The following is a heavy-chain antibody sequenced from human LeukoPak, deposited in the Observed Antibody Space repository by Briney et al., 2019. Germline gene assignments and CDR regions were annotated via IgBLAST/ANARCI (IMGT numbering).Heavy chain of an antibody. V-gene: IGHV1-46*01. CDR1: GYTFTNYY. CDR3: ARDFDPAPGGYGYFDY. Sequence: GASVKVSCKASGYTFTNYYMHWVRQAPGQGLEWMGIINPSGGSTSYAQKFQGRVTMTRDTSTSTVYMELSSLRSEDTAVYYCARDFDPAPGGYGYFDYWGQGTLVTVSS. J-gene: IGHJ4*02. CDR2: INPSGGST. D-gene: IGHD5-12*01.